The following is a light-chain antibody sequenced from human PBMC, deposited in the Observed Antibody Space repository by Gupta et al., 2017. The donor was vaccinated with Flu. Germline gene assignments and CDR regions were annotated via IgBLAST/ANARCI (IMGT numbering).Light chain of an antibody. CDR3: QAWERSTCV. V-gene: IGLV3-1*01. CDR2: QDS. Sequence: SYELTQPPSVSVSPGQTASITCSGDKLGDKYACWYQQKPGQSPVLVLYQDSKRPSGIPERFSGSNSGNTAPLTSRGTQAMDEADYYRQAWERSTCVFRGGNKPTVL. J-gene: IGLJ2*01. CDR1: KLGDKY.